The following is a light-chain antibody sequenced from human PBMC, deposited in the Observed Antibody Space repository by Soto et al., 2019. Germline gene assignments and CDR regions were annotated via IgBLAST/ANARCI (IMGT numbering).Light chain of an antibody. CDR2: GAS. CDR1: QSISSN. CDR3: QQYNSYSRT. J-gene: IGKJ1*01. Sequence: DMAMTQSPATLSVSPGERATLSCRASQSISSNLAWYQQKPGQSPRLLIYGASTRATGVPARFSGSGSGTEFTLTISSLQSEDFAVYYCQQYNSYSRTFGQGTKVEIK. V-gene: IGKV3-15*01.